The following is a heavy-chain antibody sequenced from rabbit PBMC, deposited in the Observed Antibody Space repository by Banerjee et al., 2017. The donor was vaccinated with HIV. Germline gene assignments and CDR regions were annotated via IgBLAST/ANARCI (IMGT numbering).Heavy chain of an antibody. J-gene: IGHJ4*01. CDR1: GFSFSSGYY. CDR2: INTSSCNT. D-gene: IGHD4-1*01. CDR3: ARDLAGVIGWNFNL. V-gene: IGHV1S40*01. Sequence: QSLEESGGDLVKPGASLTLTCTASGFSFSSGYYMYWVRQAPGKGLEWIACINTSSCNTGYVSLAKGRVTISKSASTMVTLQMSSLTAADTATYFCARDLAGVIGWNFNLWGPVALVSVS.